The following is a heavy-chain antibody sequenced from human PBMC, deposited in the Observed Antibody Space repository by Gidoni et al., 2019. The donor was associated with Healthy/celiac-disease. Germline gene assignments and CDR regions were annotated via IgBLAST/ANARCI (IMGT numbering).Heavy chain of an antibody. CDR2: ISWNSGSI. J-gene: IGHJ4*02. CDR1: GFTFDEYA. V-gene: IGHV3-9*01. D-gene: IGHD6-13*01. CDR3: AKTEDSSSSWLGYYFDY. Sequence: DVQLVESGGGLVQPGRSLRLSCAASGFTFDEYAMHWVRQAPGKGLGWVSGISWNSGSIGYADSVKGRFTISRDNAKNSLYLQMNSLSAEGTALYYCAKTEDSSSSWLGYYFDYWGQGTLVTVSS.